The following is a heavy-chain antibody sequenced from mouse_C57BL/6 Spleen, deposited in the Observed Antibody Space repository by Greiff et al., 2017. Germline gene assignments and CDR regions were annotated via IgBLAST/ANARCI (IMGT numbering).Heavy chain of an antibody. V-gene: IGHV1-4*01. Sequence: QVQLQQSGAELARPGASVKMSCKASGYTFTSYTMHWVKQRPGQGLEWIGYINPSSGYTKYNQKFKDKATLTADKSSSTADMQLSSLTSEDSAVYYCARREGNYGGFDVWGTGTTVTVSS. CDR2: INPSSGYT. D-gene: IGHD2-1*01. CDR1: GYTFTSYT. J-gene: IGHJ1*03. CDR3: ARREGNYGGFDV.